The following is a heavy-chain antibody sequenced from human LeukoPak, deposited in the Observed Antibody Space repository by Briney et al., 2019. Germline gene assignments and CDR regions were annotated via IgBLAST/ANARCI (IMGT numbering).Heavy chain of an antibody. J-gene: IGHJ3*02. V-gene: IGHV1-2*02. CDR3: ATVTMVRGVLDAFDI. Sequence: ASVKVSCKASGYTFTDYYIHWVRQAPGQGLEWMGWISPKSGGTNYAQRFQGRVTMARDTSISTAYMELSSLRSDDTAVYYCATVTMVRGVLDAFDIWGQGTMVTVSS. D-gene: IGHD3-10*01. CDR1: GYTFTDYY. CDR2: ISPKSGGT.